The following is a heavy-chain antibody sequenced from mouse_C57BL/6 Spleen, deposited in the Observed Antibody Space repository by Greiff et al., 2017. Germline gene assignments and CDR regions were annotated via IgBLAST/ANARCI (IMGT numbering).Heavy chain of an antibody. Sequence: VQLQESGPELVKPGASVKISCKASGYAFSSSWMNWVKQRPGKGLEWIGRIYPGDGDTNYNGKFKGKATLTADKSSSTAYMQLSSLTSEDSAVYFCASRGGYYPFDYWGQGTTLTVSS. CDR2: IYPGDGDT. CDR3: ASRGGYYPFDY. J-gene: IGHJ2*01. D-gene: IGHD2-3*01. V-gene: IGHV1-82*01. CDR1: GYAFSSSW.